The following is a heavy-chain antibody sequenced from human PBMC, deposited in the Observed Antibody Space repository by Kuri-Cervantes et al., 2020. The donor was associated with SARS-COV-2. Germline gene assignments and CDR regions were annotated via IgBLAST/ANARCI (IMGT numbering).Heavy chain of an antibody. CDR1: RFTFRNYG. CDR2: ISYDETYK. J-gene: IGHJ4*02. V-gene: IGHV3-30*03. CDR3: ARTLGEGIVVVPAATFDY. D-gene: IGHD2-2*01. Sequence: GESLKISCAASRFTFRNYGMHWVRQAPGKGLEWVALISYDETYKYYADSVEGRFTISRDNSENTLYLQMNSLRAEDTAMYYCARTLGEGIVVVPAATFDYWGQGTLVTVSS.